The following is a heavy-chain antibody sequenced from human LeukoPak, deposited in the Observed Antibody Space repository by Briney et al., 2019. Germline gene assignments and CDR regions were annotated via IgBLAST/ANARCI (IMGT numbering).Heavy chain of an antibody. J-gene: IGHJ3*02. D-gene: IGHD3-10*01. CDR1: GGSISSYY. V-gene: IGHV4-59*08. Sequence: KPSETLSLTCTVSGGSISSYYWSWIRQPPGKGLEWIGYIYYSGSTNYNPSLKSRVTISVDTSKNQFSLKLSSVTAADTAVYYCATRRFGEPDAFDIWGQGTMVTVSS. CDR2: IYYSGST. CDR3: ATRRFGEPDAFDI.